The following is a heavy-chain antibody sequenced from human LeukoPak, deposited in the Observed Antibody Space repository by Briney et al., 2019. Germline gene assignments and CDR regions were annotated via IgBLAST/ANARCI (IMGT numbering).Heavy chain of an antibody. CDR3: ARADFLYTGLAVATATRYTRMVTWFDP. CDR1: GYTFTSYG. CDR2: ISAYNGNT. D-gene: IGHD2-2*02. J-gene: IGHJ5*02. Sequence: GASVKVSCKASGYTFTSYGISWVRQAPGQGLEWMGWISAYNGNTNYAQKLQGRVTMTTDTSTSTAYMELRSLRSDDTAVYYCARADFLYTGLAVATATRYTRMVTWFDPWGQGTLVTVSS. V-gene: IGHV1-18*01.